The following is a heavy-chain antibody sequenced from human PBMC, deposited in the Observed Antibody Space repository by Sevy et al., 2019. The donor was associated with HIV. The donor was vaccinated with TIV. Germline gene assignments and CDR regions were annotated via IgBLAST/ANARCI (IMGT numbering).Heavy chain of an antibody. CDR3: ARDPLAMATIGGYFDY. Sequence: GGSLRLSCAASGFTFSSYAMHWVRQAPGKGLEWVAVISYDGSNKYYADSVKGRFTISRDNSKNMLYLQMNSLRAEDTAVYYCARDPLAMATIGGYFDYWGQGTLVTVSS. J-gene: IGHJ4*02. D-gene: IGHD5-12*01. CDR1: GFTFSSYA. CDR2: ISYDGSNK. V-gene: IGHV3-30-3*01.